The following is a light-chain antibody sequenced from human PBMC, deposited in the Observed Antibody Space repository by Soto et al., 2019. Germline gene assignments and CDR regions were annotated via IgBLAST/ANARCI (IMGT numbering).Light chain of an antibody. CDR2: GAS. Sequence: DIQMTQSPSTLSASVGDRVTITCRASQSICGWLAWYQQKPGKAPKLLIYGASSLESGVPSRFSGSGSETEFTLTISGLHPDDFESEYCQRYNFYSVTFGPGTKVEI. CDR3: QRYNFYSVT. CDR1: QSICGW. J-gene: IGKJ3*01. V-gene: IGKV1-5*01.